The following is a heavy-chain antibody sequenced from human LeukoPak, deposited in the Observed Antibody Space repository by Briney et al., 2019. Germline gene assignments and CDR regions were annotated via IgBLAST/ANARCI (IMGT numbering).Heavy chain of an antibody. CDR2: IYYSGST. CDR1: GGSISSGSYY. D-gene: IGHD2-21*01. V-gene: IGHV4-61*01. Sequence: PSETLSLTCTVSGGSISSGSYYWSWIRQPPGKGLEWIGYIYYSGSTNYNPSLKSRVTISVDTSKNQFSLKLSSVTAADTAVYYCASARYSDSYCGGDCLDAFDIWGQGTMVTVSS. CDR3: ASARYSDSYCGGDCLDAFDI. J-gene: IGHJ3*02.